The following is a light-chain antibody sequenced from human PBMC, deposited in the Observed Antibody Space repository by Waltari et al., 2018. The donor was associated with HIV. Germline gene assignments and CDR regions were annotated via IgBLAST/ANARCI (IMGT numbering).Light chain of an antibody. CDR1: SSNIGSNY. CDR2: RNN. V-gene: IGLV1-47*01. J-gene: IGLJ2*01. Sequence: QSVLTQAPSASGTPGQRVTISCSASSSNIGSNYVYWYHQFPGTAPKLLIYRNNQRPSGVPDRFSGSKSGTSASLAISGLRSEDEADYYCATWDDTLSGPVFGGGTKLTVL. CDR3: ATWDDTLSGPV.